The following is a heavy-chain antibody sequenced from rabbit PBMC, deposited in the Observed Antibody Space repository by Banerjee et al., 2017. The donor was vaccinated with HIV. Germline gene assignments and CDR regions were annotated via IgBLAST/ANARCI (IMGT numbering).Heavy chain of an antibody. V-gene: IGHV1S45*01. Sequence: QEQLEESGGDLVKPEGSLTLTCTASGFSFSSSYWICWVRQAPGKGLEWIACIDAGSSGSTYYASWAKGRFTISKTSSTTVTLQMTSLTAADTATYFCARMRNGGDVGYAFDPRGQGTLVTVS. CDR2: IDAGSSGST. CDR1: GFSFSSSYW. D-gene: IGHD2-1*01. J-gene: IGHJ2*01. CDR3: ARMRNGGDVGYAFDP.